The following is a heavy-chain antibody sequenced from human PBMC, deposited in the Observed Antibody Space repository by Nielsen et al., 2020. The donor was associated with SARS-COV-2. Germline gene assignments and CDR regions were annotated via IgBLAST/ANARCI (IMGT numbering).Heavy chain of an antibody. D-gene: IGHD2-15*01. CDR2: IYYSGST. Sequence: SETLSLTCTVSGGSISSYYWSWIRQPPGKGLEWIGYIYYSGSTNYNPSLKSQVTISVDTSKNQFSLKLSSVTAADTAVYYCARGTQWDCSGGSCYSYWFDPWGQGTLVTVSS. J-gene: IGHJ5*02. CDR1: GGSISSYY. CDR3: ARGTQWDCSGGSCYSYWFDP. V-gene: IGHV4-59*01.